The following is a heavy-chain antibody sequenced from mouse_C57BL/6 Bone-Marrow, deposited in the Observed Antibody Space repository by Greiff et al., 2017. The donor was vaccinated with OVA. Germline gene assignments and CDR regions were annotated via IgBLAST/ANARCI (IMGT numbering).Heavy chain of an antibody. CDR2: INPNNGGT. D-gene: IGHD2-4*01. J-gene: IGHJ2*01. CDR1: GYTFTDYY. CDR3: ARSEDYDVPFDY. Sequence: EVQLQQSGPELVKPGASVKISCKASGYTFTDYYMNWVKQSHGKSLEWIGDINPNNGGTSYNQKFKGKATLTVDKSSSTAYMELRSLTSEDSAVYYCARSEDYDVPFDYWGQGTTLTVSS. V-gene: IGHV1-26*01.